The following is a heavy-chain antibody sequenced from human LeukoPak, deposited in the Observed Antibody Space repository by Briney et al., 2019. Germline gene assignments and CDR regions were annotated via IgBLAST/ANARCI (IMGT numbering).Heavy chain of an antibody. V-gene: IGHV3-9*01. CDR3: AREGVAVAGTFNY. D-gene: IGHD6-19*01. Sequence: GGSLRLSCAASGFTFDDYAMHWVRRAPGKGLEWVSGISWNSGSIGYADSVKGRFTISRDNAKNSLYLQMNSLRAEDTAVYYCAREGVAVAGTFNYWGQGTLVTVSS. J-gene: IGHJ4*02. CDR1: GFTFDDYA. CDR2: ISWNSGSI.